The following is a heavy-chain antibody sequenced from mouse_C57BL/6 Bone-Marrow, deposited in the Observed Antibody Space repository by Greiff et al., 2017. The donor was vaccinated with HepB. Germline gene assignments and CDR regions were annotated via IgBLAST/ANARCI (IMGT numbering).Heavy chain of an antibody. CDR1: GYTFTSYW. CDR2: IDPSDSYT. D-gene: IGHD2-13*01. V-gene: IGHV1-69*01. J-gene: IGHJ2*01. Sequence: QVQLQQPGAELVMPGASVKLSCKASGYTFTSYWMHWVKQRPGQGLEWIGEIDPSDSYTNYNQKFKGKATLTVDTSSSTAYMQLSSLTSEDSAVYYCARMGEDYFDYWGQGTTLTVSS. CDR3: ARMGEDYFDY.